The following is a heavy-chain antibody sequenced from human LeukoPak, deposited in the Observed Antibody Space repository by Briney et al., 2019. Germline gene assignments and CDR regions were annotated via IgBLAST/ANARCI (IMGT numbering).Heavy chain of an antibody. CDR3: ANRRRIAAAGTRGYYYYMDV. CDR2: ISGSGGST. V-gene: IGHV3-23*01. J-gene: IGHJ6*03. D-gene: IGHD6-13*01. CDR1: GFTFSSYA. Sequence: GGSLRLSRAASGFTFSSYAMSRVRQAPGKGLEWVSAISGSGGSTYYADSVKGRFTISRDNSKNTLYLQMNSLRAEDTAVYYCANRRRIAAAGTRGYYYYMDVWGKGTTVTVSS.